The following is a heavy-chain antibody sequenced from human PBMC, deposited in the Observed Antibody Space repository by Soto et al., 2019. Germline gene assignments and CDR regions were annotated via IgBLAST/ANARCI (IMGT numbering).Heavy chain of an antibody. CDR3: AKDAIPYNGVLDASDL. CDR2: INHRGST. D-gene: IGHD2-8*01. Sequence: PSETLSLTCAVYGGCFSGYYWSWIRQPQGKGQEWNGEINHRGSTNYNPSLKSRVTISVDTSKNQFSLKLSSVTAEDTALYYCAKDAIPYNGVLDASDLWGQGTKVTGSS. J-gene: IGHJ3*01. CDR1: GGCFSGYY. V-gene: IGHV4-34*01.